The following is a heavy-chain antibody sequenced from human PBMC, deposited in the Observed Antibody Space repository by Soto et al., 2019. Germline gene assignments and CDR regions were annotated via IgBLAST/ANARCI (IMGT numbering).Heavy chain of an antibody. Sequence: PGGSLRLSCAASGFTFSSYAMSWVRQAPGKGLEWVSAISGSGGSTYYADSVKGRFTISRDNSKNTLYLQMNSLRAEDTAVYYCAKRTHIITMIVVVIDAFDIWGQGTMVTVSS. V-gene: IGHV3-23*01. D-gene: IGHD3-22*01. CDR2: ISGSGGST. CDR3: AKRTHIITMIVVVIDAFDI. CDR1: GFTFSSYA. J-gene: IGHJ3*02.